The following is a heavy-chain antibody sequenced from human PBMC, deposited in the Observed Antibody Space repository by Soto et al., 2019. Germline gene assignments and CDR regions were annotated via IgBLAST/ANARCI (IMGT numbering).Heavy chain of an antibody. J-gene: IGHJ6*02. CDR2: IMPILRTP. D-gene: IGHD1-1*01. CDR3: ARDNDRPQLGGNYYYILDV. V-gene: IGHV1-69*11. CDR1: GGTFRNSA. Sequence: QVQLEQSGAEVKKPGSSVKVSCKASGGTFRNSAISWVRQAPGQGLGWMGGIMPILRTPDYAQKFQGRVTINADESTSTDYMELSGLRSDDTAVYYCARDNDRPQLGGNYYYILDVWGHGTTVTVSS.